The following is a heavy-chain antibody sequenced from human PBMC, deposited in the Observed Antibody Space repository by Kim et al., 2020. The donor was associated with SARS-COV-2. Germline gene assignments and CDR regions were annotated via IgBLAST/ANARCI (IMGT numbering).Heavy chain of an antibody. J-gene: IGHJ4*02. Sequence: GGSLRLSCAASGFTFDDYTMHWVRQAPGKGLEWVSPISWDGGSTYYPDSVKGRFTISRDNSKNSMYLQRNSIRTEDTALYYCAKSRSGYDSSGYYLPGPHYFDSWGQGTLVTVSS. D-gene: IGHD3-22*01. CDR2: ISWDGGST. CDR1: GFTFDDYT. CDR3: AKSRSGYDSSGYYLPGPHYFDS. V-gene: IGHV3-43*01.